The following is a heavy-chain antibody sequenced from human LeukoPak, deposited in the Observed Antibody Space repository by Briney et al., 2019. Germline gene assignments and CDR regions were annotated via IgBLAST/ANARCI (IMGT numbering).Heavy chain of an antibody. V-gene: IGHV4-39*01. CDR2: IYYSGST. J-gene: IGHJ4*02. CDR1: GGSISSSSYY. Sequence: SETLSLTCTVSGGSISSSSYYWGWIRQPPGKGLEWIGSIYYSGSTYYNPPLKSRVTISVDTSKNQFSLKLSSVTAADTAVYYCARIYSSSWWFFDYWGQGTLVTVSS. D-gene: IGHD6-13*01. CDR3: ARIYSSSWWFFDY.